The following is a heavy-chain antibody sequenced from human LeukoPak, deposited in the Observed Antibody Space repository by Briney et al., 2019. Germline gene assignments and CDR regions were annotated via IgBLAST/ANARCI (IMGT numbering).Heavy chain of an antibody. CDR2: IYYSGST. CDR1: GGSISSYY. J-gene: IGHJ4*02. V-gene: IGHV4-59*08. D-gene: IGHD6-13*01. CDR3: ASEPSSSSDTRYFDY. Sequence: SETLSLTCTVSGGSISSYYWSWIRQPPGKGLEWIGYIYYSGSTNYNPSLKSRVTISVDTSKNQFSLKLSSVTAADTAVYYCASEPSSSSDTRYFDYWGQGTLVTASS.